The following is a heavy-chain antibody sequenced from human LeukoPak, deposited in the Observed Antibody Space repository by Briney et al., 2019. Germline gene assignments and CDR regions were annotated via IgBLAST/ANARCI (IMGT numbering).Heavy chain of an antibody. V-gene: IGHV3-23*01. CDR2: ITGRAEMT. CDR3: AKEYASSTRGSFAY. Sequence: GGSLRLSCASSGFTFPNFAINWVGQPPGKGLEGVSGITGRAEMTFYAASAKGRFSISRGNSKNTVYLRMTRLRAEDTGVYYCAKEYASSTRGSFAYWGPGTLVTVSS. D-gene: IGHD2-2*01. J-gene: IGHJ4*02. CDR1: GFTFPNFA.